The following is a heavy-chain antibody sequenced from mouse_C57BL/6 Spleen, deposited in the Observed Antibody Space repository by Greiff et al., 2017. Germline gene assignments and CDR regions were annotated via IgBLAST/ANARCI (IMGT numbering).Heavy chain of an antibody. CDR1: GYTFTSYW. D-gene: IGHD2-3*01. Sequence: QVQLQQPGTELVKPGASVKLSCKASGYTFTSYWMHWVKQRPGQGLEWIGNINPSNGGTNYNEKFKSKATLTVDKSSSTAYMQLSSLTSEDSAVYDCARNDGYHWYVDVWGTGTTVTVSS. CDR2: INPSNGGT. CDR3: ARNDGYHWYVDV. J-gene: IGHJ1*03. V-gene: IGHV1-53*01.